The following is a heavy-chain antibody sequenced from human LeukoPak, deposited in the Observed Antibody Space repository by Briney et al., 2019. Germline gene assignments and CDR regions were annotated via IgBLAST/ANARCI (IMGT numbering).Heavy chain of an antibody. Sequence: PGGSLRLSCAASGFTFSSYAMSWVRQAPGKGLEGVSAISGSGGSTYYADSVKGRFTISRDNSKNTLYLQMNSLRAEDTAVYYCAKGEYYYDSSGSLFDYWGQGTLVTVSS. CDR2: ISGSGGST. V-gene: IGHV3-23*01. CDR3: AKGEYYYDSSGSLFDY. D-gene: IGHD3-22*01. CDR1: GFTFSSYA. J-gene: IGHJ4*02.